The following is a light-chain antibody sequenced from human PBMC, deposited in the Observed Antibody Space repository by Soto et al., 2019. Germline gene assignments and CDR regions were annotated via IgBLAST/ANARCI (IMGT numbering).Light chain of an antibody. J-gene: IGKJ5*01. Sequence: DIQMTPSPSSLSASVGDRVTITCRASQSISSYLNWYQQKPGRAPKLLIYDASNLEAGVPSRFRGSGSGTDFTFTISRLQPEDIATYYCQQYENLPTFGQGTRLEIK. V-gene: IGKV1-33*01. CDR3: QQYENLPT. CDR2: DAS. CDR1: QSISSY.